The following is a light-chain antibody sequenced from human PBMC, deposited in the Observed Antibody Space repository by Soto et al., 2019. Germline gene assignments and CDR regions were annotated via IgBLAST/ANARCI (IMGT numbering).Light chain of an antibody. CDR3: QQYNNWPKT. V-gene: IGKV3-15*01. CDR1: QSVSLS. J-gene: IGKJ1*01. Sequence: EIVLTHSPATLSLSPGGRATLSCRASQSVSLSLAWYQQKPGQAPRLLIYGASTRATGIPARFSGSGSGTEFTLTISSLQSEDFAVYYCQQYNNWPKTLGQGTKVDIK. CDR2: GAS.